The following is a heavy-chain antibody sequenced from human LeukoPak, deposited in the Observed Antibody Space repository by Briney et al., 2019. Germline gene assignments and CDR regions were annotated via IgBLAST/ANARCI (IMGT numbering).Heavy chain of an antibody. J-gene: IGHJ3*02. CDR1: GFTFSSYS. Sequence: GGSLRLSCAASGFTFSSYSMNWVRQAPGKALEWVSSISSSSMHIYYADSVKGRFTISRDNAKNSLYLQMNSLRAEDTAVYYCAKDLRGLDAFDIWGQGTMVTASS. CDR3: AKDLRGLDAFDI. CDR2: ISSSSMHI. V-gene: IGHV3-21*01. D-gene: IGHD3-10*01.